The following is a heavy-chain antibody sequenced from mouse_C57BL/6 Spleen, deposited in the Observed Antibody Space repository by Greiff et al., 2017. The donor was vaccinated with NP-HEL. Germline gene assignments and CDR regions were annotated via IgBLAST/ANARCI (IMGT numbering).Heavy chain of an antibody. CDR2: IYPGDGDT. D-gene: IGHD1-1*02. CDR1: GYAFSSYW. V-gene: IGHV1-80*01. J-gene: IGHJ2*01. Sequence: VQLQQSGAELVKPGASVKISCKASGYAFSSYWMNWVKQRPGKGLEWIGQIYPGDGDTNYNGKFKGQAPLTADKSSSPAYMQLSSLTSEDSAVYFCARERAYGQGNFDYWGQGTTLTVSS. CDR3: ARERAYGQGNFDY.